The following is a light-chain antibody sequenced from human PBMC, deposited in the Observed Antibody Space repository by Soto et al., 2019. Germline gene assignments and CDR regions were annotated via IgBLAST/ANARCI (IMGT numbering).Light chain of an antibody. CDR1: SSNIGSNT. CDR2: SNN. J-gene: IGLJ1*01. CDR3: AAWDDSLNGYV. Sequence: QPVLTQPPSASGTPGQRVTISCSGSSSNIGSNTVNWYQQLPGTAPKLLIYSNNQRPSGVPDRFSGSKSGTSASLAISRLQSEDEADYYCAAWDDSLNGYVFGTGTKLTVL. V-gene: IGLV1-44*01.